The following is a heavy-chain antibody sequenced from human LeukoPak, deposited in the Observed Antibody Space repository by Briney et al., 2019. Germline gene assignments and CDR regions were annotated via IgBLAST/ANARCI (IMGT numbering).Heavy chain of an antibody. Sequence: SETLSLTCTVSGGSISSYYWSWIRQPAGKGLEWIGRIYTSGSTNYNPSLKSRVTMSVDTSKNQFSLKLSSVTAADTAVYYCARAKSSGWYEGGYYFDYWGQGTLVTVSS. D-gene: IGHD6-19*01. V-gene: IGHV4-4*07. CDR3: ARAKSSGWYEGGYYFDY. J-gene: IGHJ4*02. CDR2: IYTSGST. CDR1: GGSISSYY.